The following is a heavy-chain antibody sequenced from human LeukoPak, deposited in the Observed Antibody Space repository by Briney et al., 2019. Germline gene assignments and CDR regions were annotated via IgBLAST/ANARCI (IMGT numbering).Heavy chain of an antibody. V-gene: IGHV3-30*02. Sequence: GGSLRLSCAASGFTFSSYGMHWVRQAPGKGLEWVAFIRYDGSNKYHADSVKGRFTISRDNSKNTLYLQMNSLRAEDTAVYYCAKDHSYGNAPDYWGQGTLVTVSS. D-gene: IGHD5-18*01. J-gene: IGHJ4*02. CDR3: AKDHSYGNAPDY. CDR2: IRYDGSNK. CDR1: GFTFSSYG.